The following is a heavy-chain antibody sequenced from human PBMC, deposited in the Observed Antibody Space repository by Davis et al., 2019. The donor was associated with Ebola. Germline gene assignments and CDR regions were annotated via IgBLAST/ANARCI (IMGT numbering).Heavy chain of an antibody. J-gene: IGHJ4*02. CDR3: ARSVRGVITVYFDY. CDR2: ISAYNGNT. V-gene: IGHV1-18*01. Sequence: ASVKVSCKASGYTFTSYGISWVRQAPGQGLEWMGWISAYNGNTNYAQKLQGRVTMTTDTYTSTAYMELRSLRSDDTALYYCARSVRGVITVYFDYWGQGTLVTVSS. D-gene: IGHD3-10*01. CDR1: GYTFTSYG.